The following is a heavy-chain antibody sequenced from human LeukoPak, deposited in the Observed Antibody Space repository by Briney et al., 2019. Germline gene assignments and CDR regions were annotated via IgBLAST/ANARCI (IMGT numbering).Heavy chain of an antibody. CDR2: INHSGST. V-gene: IGHV4-34*01. D-gene: IGHD6-19*01. Sequence: PSETLSLTCAVYGGSFSGYYWSWIRQPPGKGLEWIGEINHSGSTNYNPSLKSRVTISVDTSKNQFSLKLSSVTAADTAVYYCARLGIAVAGGYYYYYYGMDVWGQGTTVTVSS. CDR3: ARLGIAVAGGYYYYYYGMDV. J-gene: IGHJ6*02. CDR1: GGSFSGYY.